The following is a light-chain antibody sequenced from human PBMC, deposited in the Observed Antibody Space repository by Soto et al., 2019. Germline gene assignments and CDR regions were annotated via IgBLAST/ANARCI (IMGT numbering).Light chain of an antibody. CDR1: QGISSY. CDR2: DAS. J-gene: IGKJ1*01. Sequence: DIQLTQSPSFLSASVGDRVTITCRASQGISSYLAWYQQKPGKAPELLIFDASNLKSGVSSRFSGSGSGTEFTLTISSLQPEDFATYYCQQSYSRTFGQGTKVDIK. CDR3: QQSYSRT. V-gene: IGKV1-9*01.